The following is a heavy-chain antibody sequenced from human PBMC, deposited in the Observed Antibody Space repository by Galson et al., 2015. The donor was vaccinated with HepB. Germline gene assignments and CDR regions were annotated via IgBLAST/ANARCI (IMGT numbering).Heavy chain of an antibody. J-gene: IGHJ4*02. D-gene: IGHD6-19*01. CDR1: GFTFSTYW. CDR2: INSDGSST. CDR3: VRGTTDPSGWYMKWDY. V-gene: IGHV3-74*01. Sequence: SLRLSCAASGFTFSTYWMHWVRQAPGKGLVWVSRINSDGSSTAYADSVKGRFTISRDNAKSTLYEQMNSLRAEDTAVYYCVRGTTDPSGWYMKWDYWGQGTLVTVSS.